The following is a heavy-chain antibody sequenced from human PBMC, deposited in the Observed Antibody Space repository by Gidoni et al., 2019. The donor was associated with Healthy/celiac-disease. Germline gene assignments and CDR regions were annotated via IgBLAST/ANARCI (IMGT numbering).Heavy chain of an antibody. J-gene: IGHJ3*02. V-gene: IGHV4-59*01. CDR2: IYYSGST. CDR3: AREVKYSSSDAVWFGDYGNDAFDI. D-gene: IGHD6-6*01. CDR1: GGSISSYY. Sequence: QVQLQESGPGLVKPSETLSLTCTVSGGSISSYYWSWIRQPPGKGLEWSGYIYYSGSTNYNPSLKSRVTISVDTSKNQFSLKLSSVTAADTAVYYCAREVKYSSSDAVWFGDYGNDAFDIWGQGTMVTVSS.